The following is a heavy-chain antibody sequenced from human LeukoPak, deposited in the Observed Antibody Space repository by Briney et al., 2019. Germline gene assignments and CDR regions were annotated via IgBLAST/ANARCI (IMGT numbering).Heavy chain of an antibody. CDR3: ARDRGDSLDY. Sequence: GRALILSGAASGFTFIDYYMSWLGQAQGKGLERVSYISSSASTIYYADSVKGRFTVSRDNAKNSLYLQMNSLRAEDTAVYYCARDRGDSLDYWGQGTLVTVSS. V-gene: IGHV3-11*04. CDR2: ISSSASTI. CDR1: GFTFIDYY. J-gene: IGHJ4*02. D-gene: IGHD2-21*01.